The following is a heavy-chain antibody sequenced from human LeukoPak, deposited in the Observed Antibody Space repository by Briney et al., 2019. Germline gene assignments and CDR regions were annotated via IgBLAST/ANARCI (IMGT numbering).Heavy chain of an antibody. CDR1: GFTFSSYS. J-gene: IGHJ4*02. D-gene: IGHD3-10*01. V-gene: IGHV3-48*02. CDR3: ARDIYGSGTYYPYDY. Sequence: GGSLRLSCAASGFTFSSYSMNWVRQAPGKGLEWVSYISSSSSTIFYADSVKGRFTISRDNANNSLYLQMNSLRDEDTAVYYCARDIYGSGTYYPYDYWGQGTLVTVSS. CDR2: ISSSSSTI.